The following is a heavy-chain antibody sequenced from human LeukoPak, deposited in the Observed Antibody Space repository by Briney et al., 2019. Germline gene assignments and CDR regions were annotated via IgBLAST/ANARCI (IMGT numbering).Heavy chain of an antibody. CDR2: IYYSGST. Sequence: SQTLSLTCTVSGGSISSGDYYWSWIRQPPGKGLEWIGYIYYSGSTYYNPSLKRRVTISVDTSKNQFSLKLSSVTAADTAVYYCAGYDSSGYLDYWGQGTLVTVSS. J-gene: IGHJ4*02. CDR1: GGSISSGDYY. V-gene: IGHV4-30-4*08. D-gene: IGHD3-22*01. CDR3: AGYDSSGYLDY.